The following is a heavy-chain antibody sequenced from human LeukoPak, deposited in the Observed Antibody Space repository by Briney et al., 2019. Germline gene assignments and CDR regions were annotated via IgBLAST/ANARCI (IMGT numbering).Heavy chain of an antibody. CDR1: GGSISSYY. J-gene: IGHJ4*02. CDR3: ARVSPTVTTLIDY. D-gene: IGHD4-17*01. V-gene: IGHV4-59*01. CDR2: IYYSGST. Sequence: PSETLSLTCTVSGGSISSYYWSWIRQPPGKGLEWIGYIYYSGSTNYNPSLKSRVTISVDTSKNQFSLKLSSVTAADTAVYYCARVSPTVTTLIDYWGQGTLVTVSS.